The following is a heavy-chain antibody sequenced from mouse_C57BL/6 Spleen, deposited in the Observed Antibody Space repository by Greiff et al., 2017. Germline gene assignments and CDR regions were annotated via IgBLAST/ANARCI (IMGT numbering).Heavy chain of an antibody. V-gene: IGHV5-9*01. CDR1: GFTFSSYT. D-gene: IGHD2-10*01. CDR2: ISGGGGNT. Sequence: EVHLVESGGGLVKPGGSLKLSCAASGFTFSSYTMSWVRQTPEKRLEWVATISGGGGNTYYPDSVKGRFTISRDNAKNTLYLQMSSLRSEDTALYYCAREGLPPTRYFDVWGTGTTVTVSS. J-gene: IGHJ1*03. CDR3: AREGLPPTRYFDV.